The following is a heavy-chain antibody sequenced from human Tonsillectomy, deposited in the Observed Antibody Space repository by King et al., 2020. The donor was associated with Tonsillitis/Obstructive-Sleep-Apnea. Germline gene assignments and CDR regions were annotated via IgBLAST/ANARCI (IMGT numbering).Heavy chain of an antibody. CDR2: ISSSSSTI. CDR3: ARGPAVVPAAIYWYFDL. V-gene: IGHV3-48*02. Sequence: DVQLVESGGGLVQPGGSLRLSCAASGFTFSRYSMNWVRQAPVKGLEWVSYISSSSSTIYYADSVRGRFTMSRDDAKNSLYLQMSSLRDEDTAVYYCARGPAVVPAAIYWYFDLWGRGTLVTVSS. J-gene: IGHJ2*01. CDR1: GFTFSRYS. D-gene: IGHD2-2*02.